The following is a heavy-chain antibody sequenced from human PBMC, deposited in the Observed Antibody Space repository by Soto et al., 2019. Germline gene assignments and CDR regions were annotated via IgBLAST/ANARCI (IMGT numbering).Heavy chain of an antibody. CDR3: AREVQVHTPAFVY. J-gene: IGHJ4*02. V-gene: IGHV1-69*19. Sequence: QVQLVQSGAEMKKPGSSVKVSCQSSGGTFNTYAMNWVRQAPGQGPEWMGDISPMFGAANYAPKFQGRVTITADESTGTSYTQLSSLTSEDTALYFCAREVQVHTPAFVYWGQGTLVTVSS. D-gene: IGHD3-10*01. CDR2: ISPMFGAA. CDR1: GGTFNTYA.